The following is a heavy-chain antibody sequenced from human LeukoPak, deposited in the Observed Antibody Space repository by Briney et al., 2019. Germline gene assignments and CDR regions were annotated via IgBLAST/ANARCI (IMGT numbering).Heavy chain of an antibody. CDR1: GYTFTSYG. CDR2: ISAYNGNT. J-gene: IGHJ4*02. V-gene: IGHV1-18*01. CDR3: ARDRVGYCTNGVCPFDY. Sequence: ASVKVSCKASGYTFTSYGISWVRQAPGQGLEWMGWISAYNGNTNYAQKLQGRVTMTTDTSTSTAYMELRSLRSDDTAVYYCARDRVGYCTNGVCPFDYWGQGTLVTVSS. D-gene: IGHD2-8*01.